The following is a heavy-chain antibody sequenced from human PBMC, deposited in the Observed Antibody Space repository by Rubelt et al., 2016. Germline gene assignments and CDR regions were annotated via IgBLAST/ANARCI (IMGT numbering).Heavy chain of an antibody. J-gene: IGHJ4*02. Sequence: QLQLQESGPGLVKPSETLSLTCTVSGGSISSSSYYWGWIRQPPGKGLEWIGSIYYSGSTYYNPSLKSRVTISVDTSKNQFSLKLSAVTAADPAVYYCARQLHYYDSSGYPDYWGQGTLVTVSS. CDR3: ARQLHYYDSSGYPDY. CDR2: IYYSGST. V-gene: IGHV4-39*01. CDR1: GGSISSSSYY. D-gene: IGHD3-22*01.